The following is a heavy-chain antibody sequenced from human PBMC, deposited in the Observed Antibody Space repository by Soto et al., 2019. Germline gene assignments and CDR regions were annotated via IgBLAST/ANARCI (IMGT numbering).Heavy chain of an antibody. Sequence: PSETLSLTCTVSGGSISSGGYYWSWIRQHPGKGLEWIGYIYYSGSTYYNPSLKSRVAISVDTSKNQFSLKLSSVTAADTAVYYCARGGPRLVWFGELLENYFDYWGQGTLVTVSS. CDR2: IYYSGST. CDR3: ARGGPRLVWFGELLENYFDY. J-gene: IGHJ4*02. CDR1: GGSISSGGYY. V-gene: IGHV4-31*03. D-gene: IGHD3-10*01.